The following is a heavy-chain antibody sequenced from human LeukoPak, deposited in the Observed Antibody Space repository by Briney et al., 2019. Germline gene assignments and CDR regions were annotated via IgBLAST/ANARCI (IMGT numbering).Heavy chain of an antibody. CDR3: TRHAPNWGGYWYFDL. CDR2: IRSKAKSYAT. J-gene: IGHJ2*01. CDR1: GFTFSGSA. Sequence: GGSLRLSCAASGFTFSGSAMHWVRQASGKGLEWVGRIRSKAKSYATAYAASVKGRFTISRDNSKNTAYLQMNSLKTEDTAVYYCTRHAPNWGGYWYFDLWGRGTLVTVSS. V-gene: IGHV3-73*01. D-gene: IGHD7-27*01.